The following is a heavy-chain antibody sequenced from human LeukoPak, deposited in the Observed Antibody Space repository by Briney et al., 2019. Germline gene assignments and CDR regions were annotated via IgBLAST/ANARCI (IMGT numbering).Heavy chain of an antibody. V-gene: IGHV4-4*07. CDR3: ARVYDVWSGYYYMDV. J-gene: IGHJ6*03. CDR1: GGSLSSYY. Sequence: SWTLSLTCTVSGGSLSSYYWCWLRQPAGKGLEWIGRIYTSGSTNYNPSLKSRVTISVSKAKNQFSLNVSSATAAATAVYTCARVYDVWSGYYYMDVWGKGTMATVSS. D-gene: IGHD3-3*01. CDR2: IYTSGST.